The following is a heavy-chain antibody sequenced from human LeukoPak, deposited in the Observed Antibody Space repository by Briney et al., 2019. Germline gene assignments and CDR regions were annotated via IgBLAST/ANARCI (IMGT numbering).Heavy chain of an antibody. V-gene: IGHV5-51*01. D-gene: IGHD4-17*01. J-gene: IGHJ5*01. Sequence: GESLKISCEGSGYNFANSLISWVRPMRGKVLGFRGIIYPGDSDTRYSPSFQGQVAISAAKSINTASLQWNRLKPSDTAIYYCARSALDYRNPWFDFWGQGTLVTVSS. CDR1: GYNFANSL. CDR3: ARSALDYRNPWFDF. CDR2: IYPGDSDT.